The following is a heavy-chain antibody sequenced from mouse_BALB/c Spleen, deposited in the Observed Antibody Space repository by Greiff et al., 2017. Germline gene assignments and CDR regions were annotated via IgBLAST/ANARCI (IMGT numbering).Heavy chain of an antibody. J-gene: IGHJ2*01. CDR3: ARGNYYGSFDY. D-gene: IGHD1-1*01. CDR2: ILPGSGST. Sequence: QVQLQQSGAELMKPGASVKISCKATGYTFSSYWIEWVKQRPGHGLEWIGEILPGSGSTNYNEKFKGKATFTADTSSNTAYMQLSSLTSEDSAVYYCARGNYYGSFDYWGQGTTLTVSS. V-gene: IGHV1-9*01. CDR1: GYTFSSYW.